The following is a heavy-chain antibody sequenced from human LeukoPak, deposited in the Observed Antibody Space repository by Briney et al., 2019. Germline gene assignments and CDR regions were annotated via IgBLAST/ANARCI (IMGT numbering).Heavy chain of an antibody. D-gene: IGHD4-17*01. V-gene: IGHV5-51*01. CDR3: ARHGDYVRDYFDY. CDR2: IYPGDSDT. J-gene: IGHJ4*02. Sequence: GESLKISCKGSGYSFTSYWIGWVRQMPGKGLEWMGTIYPGDSDTRYSPSFQGQVTISADKSISTAYLQWSSLKAPDTAMYYCARHGDYVRDYFDYWGQGTLVTVSS. CDR1: GYSFTSYW.